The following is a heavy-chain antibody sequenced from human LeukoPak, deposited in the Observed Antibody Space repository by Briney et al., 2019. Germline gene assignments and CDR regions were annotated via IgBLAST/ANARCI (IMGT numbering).Heavy chain of an antibody. D-gene: IGHD6-13*01. CDR2: ISGYNGGT. CDR3: ARDRRYRGGWYNDH. V-gene: IGHV1-18*01. CDR1: DYTFTSYG. J-gene: IGHJ4*02. Sequence: RASVKVSCKASDYTFTSYGISWVRQAPGQGIEWMGWISGYNGGTNYAQKFQGRVTMTTDTSTTTAYMELRSLTSDDTAVYYCARDRRYRGGWYNDHWGQGTPVTVSS.